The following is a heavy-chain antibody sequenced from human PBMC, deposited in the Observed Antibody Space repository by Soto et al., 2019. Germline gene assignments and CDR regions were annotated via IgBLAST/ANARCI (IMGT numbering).Heavy chain of an antibody. J-gene: IGHJ4*02. Sequence: QVQLVESGGGVVQPGRSLRLSCAASGFTFSSYGMHWVRQAPGKGLEWVAVISYDGSNKYYADSVKGRFTISRDNSKNTLYLQMNSPRAEDTAVYYCAKQDGKGSRGPSDYWGQGTLVTVSS. CDR1: GFTFSSYG. V-gene: IGHV3-30*18. CDR2: ISYDGSNK. CDR3: AKQDGKGSRGPSDY. D-gene: IGHD3-10*01.